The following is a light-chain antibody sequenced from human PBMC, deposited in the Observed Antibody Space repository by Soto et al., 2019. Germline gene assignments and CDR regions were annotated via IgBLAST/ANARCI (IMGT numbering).Light chain of an antibody. CDR2: GGS. V-gene: IGKV1-5*01. CDR1: QSISVD. J-gene: IGKJ2*01. Sequence: DIQMTQSPSTLSASVGDRVTITCRASQSISVDLAWDQQRPREAPKLLIYGGSSLESGVPSRFSGSGSGTEFTLTISSLQPTDFATYYCHQYATSSPTFGQGTKLEI. CDR3: HQYATSSPT.